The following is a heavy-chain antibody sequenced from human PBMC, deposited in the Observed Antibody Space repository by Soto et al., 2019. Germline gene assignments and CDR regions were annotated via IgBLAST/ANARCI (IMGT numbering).Heavy chain of an antibody. CDR3: ARGTSDVGLDY. CDR1: GGSFSGYY. CDR2: IKHSGRT. D-gene: IGHD1-26*01. V-gene: IGHV4-34*01. J-gene: IGHJ4*02. Sequence: PSETLSLTCAVYGGSFSGYYWSWIRQPPGKGLEWIGGIKHSGRTSYNPSLKSRVTISVDTSKNQFSLRLSSVTAADTAVYYCARGTSDVGLDYWGQGTLVTVSS.